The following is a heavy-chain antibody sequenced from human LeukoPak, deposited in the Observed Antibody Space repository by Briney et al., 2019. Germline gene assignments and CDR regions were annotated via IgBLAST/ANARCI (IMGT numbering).Heavy chain of an antibody. CDR3: ARAPPRLWFGELSDY. D-gene: IGHD3-10*01. Sequence: PSETLSLTCAGYGGSFSGYYWSWIRQPPGKGLEWIGEINHSGSTNYNPSLKSRVTISVDTSKNQFSLKLSSVTAADTAVYYCARAPPRLWFGELSDYWGQGTLVTVSS. J-gene: IGHJ4*02. V-gene: IGHV4-34*01. CDR1: GGSFSGYY. CDR2: INHSGST.